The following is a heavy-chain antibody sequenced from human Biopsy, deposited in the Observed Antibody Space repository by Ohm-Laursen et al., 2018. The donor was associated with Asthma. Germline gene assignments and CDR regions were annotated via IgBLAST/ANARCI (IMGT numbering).Heavy chain of an antibody. V-gene: IGHV3-30*18. CDR2: ISFDGSNK. J-gene: IGHJ4*02. CDR3: AKDVFPGWELRRGPDY. CDR1: GFTFSNYG. Sequence: SLRLSCAASGFTFSNYGMHWVRQAPGKGLDWEAVISFDGSNKNYTDSVKGRFTISRDNSRNTLHLQMNSLRAEDTAVYYCAKDVFPGWELRRGPDYWGQGTLVTVSS. D-gene: IGHD1-26*01.